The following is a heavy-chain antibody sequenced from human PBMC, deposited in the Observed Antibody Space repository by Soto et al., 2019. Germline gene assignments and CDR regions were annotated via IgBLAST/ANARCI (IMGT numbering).Heavy chain of an antibody. CDR3: ARSRIAVAEVFDY. D-gene: IGHD6-19*01. J-gene: IGHJ4*02. CDR1: GGSISSYY. V-gene: IGHV4-59*01. CDR2: IYYSGIT. Sequence: SETLSLTCTVSGGSISSYYLSWSRQPPGKGLEWIGYIYYSGITNYNPSLKSRVTISVDTSKNQFSLKLSSVTAADTAVYYCARSRIAVAEVFDYWGQGTLVTVSS.